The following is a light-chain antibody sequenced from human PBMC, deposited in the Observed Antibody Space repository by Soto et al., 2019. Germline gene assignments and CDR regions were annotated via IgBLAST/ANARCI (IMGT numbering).Light chain of an antibody. Sequence: SALTQPASVSGSPGQSITISCTGTSSDVGDYNYVSWYQQHPGKAPKLMIYDVSHRPSGVSSRFSGSKSGNTASLTISGLQAEDEADYYCASYTDSTIVMFGGGTKVTVL. CDR2: DVS. V-gene: IGLV2-14*01. J-gene: IGLJ3*02. CDR3: ASYTDSTIVM. CDR1: SSDVGDYNY.